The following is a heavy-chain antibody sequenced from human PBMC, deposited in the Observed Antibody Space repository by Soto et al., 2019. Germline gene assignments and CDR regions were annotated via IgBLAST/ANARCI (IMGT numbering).Heavy chain of an antibody. V-gene: IGHV3-33*01. J-gene: IGHJ4*01. CDR1: GFTFRNDG. CDR3: ARDVGAAPFDF. Sequence: QVQLVESGGGVVQPGRSLTLACAASGFTFRNDGMHWVRQAPGKGLEWVAVIWNDGSVQKYAESVKGRFTISRDNSKNTLYLQMSSLRVEDTAVYYCARDVGAAPFDFWGHGTLVTVSS. D-gene: IGHD3-16*01. CDR2: IWNDGSVQ.